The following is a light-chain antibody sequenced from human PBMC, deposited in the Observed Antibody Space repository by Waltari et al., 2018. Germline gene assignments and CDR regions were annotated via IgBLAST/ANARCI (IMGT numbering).Light chain of an antibody. Sequence: SYVLTQPPSVSVAPGKTARITCGVNNIVSKSVHGYQQKAGQAPVLVIYDDSDRPYGIPERVSGSNSGNHTTLTLSRVETWDDADDYCQVWDCSSDHPWVCCVGTMRTVL. V-gene: IGLV3-21*04. CDR2: DDS. CDR3: QVWDCSSDHPWV. CDR1: NIVSKS. J-gene: IGLJ3*02.